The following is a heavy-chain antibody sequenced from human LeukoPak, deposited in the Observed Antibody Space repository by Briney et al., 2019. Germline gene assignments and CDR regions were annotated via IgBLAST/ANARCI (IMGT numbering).Heavy chain of an antibody. CDR3: ARLDYSNYSYYYYYMDV. V-gene: IGHV4-39*01. CDR2: IYYSGST. Sequence: SETLSLTCTVSGGSISSSSYYWGWIRQPPGKGLEWIGSIYYSGSTYYNPSLKSRVTISVDTSKNQFSLKLSSVTAADTAVYYCARLDYSNYSYYYYYMDVWGKGTTVTVSS. CDR1: GGSISSSSYY. D-gene: IGHD4-11*01. J-gene: IGHJ6*03.